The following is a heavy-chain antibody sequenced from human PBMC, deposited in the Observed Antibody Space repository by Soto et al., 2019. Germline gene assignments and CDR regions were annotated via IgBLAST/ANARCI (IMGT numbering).Heavy chain of an antibody. CDR3: ARGQCSSTSCYPYYYYYYGMDV. V-gene: IGHV4-31*03. J-gene: IGHJ6*02. Sequence: SETLSLTCTVSGGSISSGGYCWSWIRQHPGKGLEWIGYIYYSGSTYYNPSLKSRVTISVDTSKNQFSLKLSSVTAADTAVYYCARGQCSSTSCYPYYYYYYGMDVWGQGTTVTVSS. CDR2: IYYSGST. CDR1: GGSISSGGYC. D-gene: IGHD2-2*01.